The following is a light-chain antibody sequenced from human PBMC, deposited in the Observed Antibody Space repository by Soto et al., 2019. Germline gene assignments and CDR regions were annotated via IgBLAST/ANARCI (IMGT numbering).Light chain of an antibody. Sequence: DVQMTPSPSTLSASVGDRVTITCRASQSITGWLAWYQQKPGKAPKLLIYKASTLESGVPSRFSGSGSGTEFTLTISSLQPDDFAPYYCQQYNSYSWTFGQGTKVEIK. V-gene: IGKV1-5*03. CDR2: KAS. CDR1: QSITGW. CDR3: QQYNSYSWT. J-gene: IGKJ1*01.